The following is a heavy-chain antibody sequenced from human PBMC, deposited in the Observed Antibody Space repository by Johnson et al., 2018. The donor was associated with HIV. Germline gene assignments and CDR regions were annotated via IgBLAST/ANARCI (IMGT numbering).Heavy chain of an antibody. CDR3: ARSWAYYYALTDAFDI. J-gene: IGHJ3*02. CDR1: GFTFSDYY. Sequence: QVQLVESGGGLVKPGGSLRLSCAASGFTFSDYYMSWIRQAPGKGLEWLSYISSSGSTIYYADSVKGRFTISRDNAKNSLYLQMNSLGAEDTAVYYCARSWAYYYALTDAFDIWGQGTMVTVSS. V-gene: IGHV3-11*04. CDR2: ISSSGSTI. D-gene: IGHD3-10*01.